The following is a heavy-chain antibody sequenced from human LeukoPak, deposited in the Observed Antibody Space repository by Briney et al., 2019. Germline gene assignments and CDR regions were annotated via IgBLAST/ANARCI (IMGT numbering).Heavy chain of an antibody. CDR2: INPNSGGT. CDR1: GYTFTGYY. D-gene: IGHD2-15*01. Sequence: ASVKVSCKASGYTFTGYYMHWVRQAPGQGLEWMGWINPNSGGTNYAQKFQGWVTMTRDTSISTAYMELSRLRSDDTAVYYCARAPMSDIVVVVAALRWGRNYYGMDVWGQGTTVTVSS. V-gene: IGHV1-2*04. CDR3: ARAPMSDIVVVVAALRWGRNYYGMDV. J-gene: IGHJ6*02.